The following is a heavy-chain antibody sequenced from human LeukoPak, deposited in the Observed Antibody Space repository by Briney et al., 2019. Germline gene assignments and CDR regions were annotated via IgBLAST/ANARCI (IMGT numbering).Heavy chain of an antibody. D-gene: IGHD2-15*01. CDR2: IYTSGST. Sequence: PSETLSLTCTASGCSISSGSYYWSWIRQPAGKGLEWIGRIYTSGSTNYNPSLKSRVTISVDTSKNQFSLKLSSVTAADTAVYYCARARRIIDYWGQGTLVTVSS. V-gene: IGHV4-61*02. J-gene: IGHJ4*02. CDR1: GCSISSGSYY. CDR3: ARARRIIDY.